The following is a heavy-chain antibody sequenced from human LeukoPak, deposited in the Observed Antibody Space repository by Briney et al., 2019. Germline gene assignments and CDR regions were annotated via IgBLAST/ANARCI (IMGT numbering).Heavy chain of an antibody. CDR2: IGYNERDK. D-gene: IGHD5-18*01. CDR1: GFTFSIYA. CDR3: AKDQGYSQDY. J-gene: IGHJ4*02. V-gene: IGHV3-30*02. Sequence: GGSLRLSCAASGFTFSIYAMSWVRQAPGKGLEWVAFIGYNERDKHYADSAKGRFTISRENSKNTLYLQMNSLRGEDTGVYYCAKDQGYSQDYWGQGTLVTVSS.